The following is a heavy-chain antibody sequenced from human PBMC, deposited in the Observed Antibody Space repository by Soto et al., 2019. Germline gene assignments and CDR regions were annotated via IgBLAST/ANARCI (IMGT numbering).Heavy chain of an antibody. J-gene: IGHJ4*02. CDR2: IYYSGST. CDR1: GGSISSDY. Sequence: SETLSLTCTVSGGSISSDYWSWIRQPPGKGLEWIGYIYYSGSTNYNPSLKSRVTISVDTSKNQFSLKPSSVTAADTAVYYCARGALTTYFDYWGQGTLVTVSS. V-gene: IGHV4-59*01. CDR3: ARGALTTYFDY.